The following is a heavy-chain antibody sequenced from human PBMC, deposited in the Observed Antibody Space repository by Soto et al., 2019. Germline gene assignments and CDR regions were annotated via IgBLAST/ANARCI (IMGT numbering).Heavy chain of an antibody. D-gene: IGHD3-3*01. CDR2: ISSGSDYI. Sequence: GGSLRLSCAASGFTFSSYSMNWVRQAPGKGLEWVSAISSGSDYIYYADSVKGRFTISRDNAKNSLYVQMNSLRVEDTAVYYCAREASYYDFWSGYYSRVGYGMDVWGQGTTVTVSS. CDR1: GFTFSSYS. CDR3: AREASYYDFWSGYYSRVGYGMDV. V-gene: IGHV3-21*01. J-gene: IGHJ6*02.